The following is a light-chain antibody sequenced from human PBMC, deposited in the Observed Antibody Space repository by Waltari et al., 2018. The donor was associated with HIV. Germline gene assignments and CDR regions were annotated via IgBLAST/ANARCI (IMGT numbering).Light chain of an antibody. V-gene: IGLV2-23*02. Sequence: QSALTQPASVSGSPGQSITISCTGTSSDVGGYNLVSWYQQHPGKAPNLMIYEVSKRPSGVSNRFSGSKSGNTASLTISGLQSEDEADYYCCADAGRTTYVIFGGGTKLTVL. J-gene: IGLJ2*01. CDR2: EVS. CDR3: CADAGRTTYVI. CDR1: SSDVGGYNL.